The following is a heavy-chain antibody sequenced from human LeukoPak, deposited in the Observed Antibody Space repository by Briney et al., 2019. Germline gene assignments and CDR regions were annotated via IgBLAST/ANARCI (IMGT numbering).Heavy chain of an antibody. CDR2: INHSGST. CDR3: ARGLPGPFDI. Sequence: SETLSLTCAVYGGSFNGYYWSWIRQPPGKGLEWIGEINHSGSTNYNPSLKSRVTVSVDTSKNQFSLKLSSVTAADTAAYYCARGLPGPFDIWGQGTMVTVSS. D-gene: IGHD1-14*01. CDR1: GGSFNGYY. V-gene: IGHV4-34*01. J-gene: IGHJ3*02.